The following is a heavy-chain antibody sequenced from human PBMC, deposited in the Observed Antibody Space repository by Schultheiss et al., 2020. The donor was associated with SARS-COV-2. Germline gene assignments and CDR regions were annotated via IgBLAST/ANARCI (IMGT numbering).Heavy chain of an antibody. V-gene: IGHV3-53*01. CDR1: GFTVSSNY. J-gene: IGHJ4*02. CDR2: LYSGGTI. Sequence: GESLKISCAASGFTVSSNYLSWVRQAPGKGLEWVSVLYSGGTIFYADSVKGRFTISRDNSKNTLFLQMNSLRADDTAVYYCARGRRRHFDYWGQGTLVTVSS. CDR3: ARGRRRHFDY.